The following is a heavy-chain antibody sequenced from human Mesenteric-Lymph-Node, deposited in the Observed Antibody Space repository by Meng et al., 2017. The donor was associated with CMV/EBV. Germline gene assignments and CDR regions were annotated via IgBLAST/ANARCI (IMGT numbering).Heavy chain of an antibody. V-gene: IGHV3-43*01. J-gene: IGHJ4*02. D-gene: IGHD2-2*01. CDR1: GFTFDDYT. Sequence: GESLKISCAASGFTFDDYTMHWVRQGPGKGLEWVSLISWDGVSTYYAGSVKGRFTISRDNSKNSLYLQMNSLRAEDTAVYYCARADFCSSTSCSFDYWGQGTLVTVSS. CDR3: ARADFCSSTSCSFDY. CDR2: ISWDGVST.